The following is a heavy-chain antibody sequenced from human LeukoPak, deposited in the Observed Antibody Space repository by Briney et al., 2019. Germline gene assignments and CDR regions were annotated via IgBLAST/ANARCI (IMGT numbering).Heavy chain of an antibody. CDR2: VFGCGGSE. CDR1: GFTFKNYA. V-gene: IGHV3-23*01. Sequence: GGSLRLSCVDSGFTFKNYALYWVRQAPGKGREGVSGVFGCGGSEHYAGSVRGRFTISRHNSKNTVYLEMNSLRAEHTAIYYCGKTTTGYSSGQKPAWPVDYWGQGTLVTVSS. D-gene: IGHD6-19*01. CDR3: GKTTTGYSSGQKPAWPVDY. J-gene: IGHJ4*02.